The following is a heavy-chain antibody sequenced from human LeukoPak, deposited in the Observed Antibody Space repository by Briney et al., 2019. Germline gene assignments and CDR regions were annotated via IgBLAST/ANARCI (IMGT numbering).Heavy chain of an antibody. CDR3: ARDQGNWNIDY. D-gene: IGHD1/OR15-1a*01. Sequence: GRSLRLSCAASGFTFSTYSMNWVRQAPGKGLEWVSYISSSGTIYYADSVKGRFTISRDNAKNSLYLQMNSPRAEDTAVYYCARDQGNWNIDYWGQGTPVTVSS. CDR2: ISSSGTI. CDR1: GFTFSTYS. J-gene: IGHJ4*02. V-gene: IGHV3-48*04.